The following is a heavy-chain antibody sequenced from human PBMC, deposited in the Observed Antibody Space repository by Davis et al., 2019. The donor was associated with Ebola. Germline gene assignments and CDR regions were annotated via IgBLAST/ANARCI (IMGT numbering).Heavy chain of an antibody. J-gene: IGHJ5*02. CDR2: IYYSGST. Sequence: PSETLSLTCTVSGGSISSYYWSWIRQPPGKGLEWIGYIYYSGSTNYNPSLKSRVTISVDTSKNQFSLKLSSVTAAETAVYYCARYSSGWYYAEGPPVNWFDPWGQGTLVTVSS. CDR1: GGSISSYY. V-gene: IGHV4-59*01. CDR3: ARYSSGWYYAEGPPVNWFDP. D-gene: IGHD6-19*01.